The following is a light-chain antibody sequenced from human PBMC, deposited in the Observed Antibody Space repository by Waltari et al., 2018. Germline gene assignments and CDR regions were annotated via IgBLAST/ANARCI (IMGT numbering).Light chain of an antibody. J-gene: IGLJ2*01. CDR3: QSYDNSPSGVV. CDR2: GNS. Sequence: QSVLTQPPSMSGAPGQRVTISCTGSSSNIGAGYDVHWYQQRPGTAPKLLLYGNSYRPSGVPDRFSGSKSGTSASLAITGRQAEDEADYYCQSYDNSPSGVVVGGGPKLTVL. V-gene: IGLV1-40*01. CDR1: SSNIGAGYD.